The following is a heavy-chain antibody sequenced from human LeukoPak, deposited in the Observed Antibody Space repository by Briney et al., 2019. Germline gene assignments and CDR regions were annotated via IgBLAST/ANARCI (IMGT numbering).Heavy chain of an antibody. J-gene: IGHJ4*02. CDR3: AKVQGRLPDGPTN. CDR2: ISYDGSNK. Sequence: GRSLRLSCAASGFTFSSYGMHWVRQAPGKGLEWVADISYDGSNKYYADSVKGRFTISRDNSKNTLYLQMNSLRAEDTAVYYCAKVQGRLPDGPTNWGQGTLVTVSS. D-gene: IGHD2-21*02. CDR1: GFTFSSYG. V-gene: IGHV3-30*18.